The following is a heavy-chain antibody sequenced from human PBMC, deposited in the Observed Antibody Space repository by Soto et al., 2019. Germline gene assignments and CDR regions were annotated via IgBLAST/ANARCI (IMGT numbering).Heavy chain of an antibody. D-gene: IGHD3-22*01. CDR3: GRGPHPYYYDSSGYYYAPYSFDS. CDR2: ISSSSSYI. J-gene: IGHJ4*02. V-gene: IGHV3-21*01. Sequence: AGGSLRLSCAASGFTFSSYSMNWVRQAPGKGLEWVSSISSSSSYIYYADSVKGRFTISRDNAKNSLYLQMNSLRAEDTAVYYCGRGPHPYYYDSSGYYYAPYSFDSGGREPRVTVSP. CDR1: GFTFSSYS.